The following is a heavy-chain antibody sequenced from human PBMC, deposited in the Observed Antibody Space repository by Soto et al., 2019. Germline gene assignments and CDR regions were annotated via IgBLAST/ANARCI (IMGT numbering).Heavy chain of an antibody. CDR2: IGVSDAVT. Sequence: GGSLRLSCAASGIAFGNYAMGWVRQAPGKGLEWVAGIGVSDAVTFSADSVQGRFTISRDNAKNSLYLQMNGLRDEDTAIYYCASWGHIVPVSTTEFDHWGEVTLV. CDR1: GIAFGNYA. D-gene: IGHD2-21*01. CDR3: ASWGHIVPVSTTEFDH. J-gene: IGHJ4*02. V-gene: IGHV3-23*01.